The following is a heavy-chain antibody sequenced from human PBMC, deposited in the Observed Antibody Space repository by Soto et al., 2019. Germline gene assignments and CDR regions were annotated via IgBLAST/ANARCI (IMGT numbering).Heavy chain of an antibody. CDR3: ARDPFHYGPSDDY. CDR1: GFTVSSNY. D-gene: IGHD3-10*01. V-gene: IGHV3-53*01. CDR2: IYSGGST. J-gene: IGHJ4*02. Sequence: EVQLVESGGGLIQPGGSLRLSCAASGFTVSSNYMSWVRQAPGKGLEWVSVIYSGGSTYYADSVKGRFTISRDNSKNTLYLQMNSLRAEDTAVYYCARDPFHYGPSDDYWGQGTLVTVSS.